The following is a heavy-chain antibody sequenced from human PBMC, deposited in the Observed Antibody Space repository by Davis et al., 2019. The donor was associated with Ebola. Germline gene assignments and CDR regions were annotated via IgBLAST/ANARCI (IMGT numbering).Heavy chain of an antibody. V-gene: IGHV3-21*04. CDR2: ISSTSNYI. CDR1: GFTFSSYT. Sequence: GESLKISCAASGFTFSSYTMNWVRQAPGKGLEWVSSISSTSNYIYYADSMKGRFTISRDNSKNTLYLQMNSLRAEDTAVYYCARNRGSGTADWFDPWGQGTLVTVSP. J-gene: IGHJ5*02. D-gene: IGHD3-10*01. CDR3: ARNRGSGTADWFDP.